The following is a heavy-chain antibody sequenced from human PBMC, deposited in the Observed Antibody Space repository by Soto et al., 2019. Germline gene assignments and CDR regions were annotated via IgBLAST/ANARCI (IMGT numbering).Heavy chain of an antibody. Sequence: VQLVESGGGVVQPGRSLRLSCAASGFTFSDYAMHWVRQAPGKGLEWVAVVSHDGRNTHYADSVKGRFTISRDSSKNTVSLEKSSRRAEETAVYYGAKGGRQWLVRSDLNYGGEGALGTVSS. J-gene: IGHJ4*02. CDR2: VSHDGRNT. CDR1: GFTFSDYA. V-gene: IGHV3-30*18. D-gene: IGHD6-19*01. CDR3: AKGGRQWLVRSDLNY.